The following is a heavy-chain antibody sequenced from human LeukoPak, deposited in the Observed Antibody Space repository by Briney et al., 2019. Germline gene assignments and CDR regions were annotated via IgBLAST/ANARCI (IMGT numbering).Heavy chain of an antibody. CDR1: GGTFTSDT. J-gene: IGHJ1*01. CDR2: VIPLLGTT. V-gene: IGHV1-69*05. D-gene: IGHD3-22*01. CDR3: ASSSYYDSSGYSYFEN. Sequence: SVKVSCKASGGTFTSDTVSWVRQATGQGLEWLGGVIPLLGTTNYGQKFQGRVTITTDQSTSTAYMELRSLRSEDTAVYYCASSSYYDSSGYSYFENWGQETLVTVSS.